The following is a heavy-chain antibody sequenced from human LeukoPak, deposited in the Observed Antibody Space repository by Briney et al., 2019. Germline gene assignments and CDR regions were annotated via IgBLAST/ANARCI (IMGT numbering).Heavy chain of an antibody. CDR2: ISYDGSNK. V-gene: IGHV3-30-3*01. J-gene: IGHJ4*02. Sequence: PGGSLRLSCAASGFTFSSYAMHWVRQAPGKGLEWVAVISYDGSNKYYADSVKGRFTISRDNSKNTLYLQMNSLRAEDTAVYYCARDEIRLSLSSSLYYWGQGTLVTVSS. CDR3: ARDEIRLSLSSSLYY. D-gene: IGHD6-13*01. CDR1: GFTFSSYA.